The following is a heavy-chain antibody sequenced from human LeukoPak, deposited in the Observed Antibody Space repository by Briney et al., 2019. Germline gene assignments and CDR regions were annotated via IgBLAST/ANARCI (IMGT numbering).Heavy chain of an antibody. CDR1: GYTFTGSY. Sequence: GASVKVSCKASGYTFTGSYVHWVRQAPGQGLEWMGWINPNSGGTNYAQKFQGRVTMTTDTSITTAYMELSRLRSDDTAVYYCARGVAATWYIDLWGRGTLVSVSS. CDR2: INPNSGGT. CDR3: ARGVAATWYIDL. D-gene: IGHD2-15*01. J-gene: IGHJ2*01. V-gene: IGHV1-2*02.